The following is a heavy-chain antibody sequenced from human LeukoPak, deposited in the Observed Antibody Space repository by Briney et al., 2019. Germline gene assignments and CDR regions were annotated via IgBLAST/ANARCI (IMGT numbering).Heavy chain of an antibody. CDR3: ARGAYYGSGSYHLGY. CDR2: INHSGST. J-gene: IGHJ4*02. CDR1: GGSFSGYY. V-gene: IGHV4-34*01. Sequence: PSETLSLTCAVYGGSFSGYYWSWIRQPPGKGLEWIGEINHSGSTNYNPSLKSRVTISVDTSKNQFSLKLSSVTAADTAVYCCARGAYYGSGSYHLGYWGQGTLVTVSS. D-gene: IGHD3-10*01.